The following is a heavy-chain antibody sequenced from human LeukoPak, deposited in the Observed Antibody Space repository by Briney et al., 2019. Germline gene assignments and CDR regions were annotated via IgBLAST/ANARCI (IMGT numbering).Heavy chain of an antibody. CDR2: IYYSGRT. D-gene: IGHD3-10*01. V-gene: IGHV4-59*01. CDR3: ARSGELVDY. CDR1: GXSISSYY. Sequence: SETLSLTCTVSGXSISSYYWNWIRQPPGRGLEWIGYIYYSGRTNYNPSLKSRVTISLDTSKKQFSLKLSSVTAADTAVYYCARSGELVDYWGQGTLVTVSS. J-gene: IGHJ4*02.